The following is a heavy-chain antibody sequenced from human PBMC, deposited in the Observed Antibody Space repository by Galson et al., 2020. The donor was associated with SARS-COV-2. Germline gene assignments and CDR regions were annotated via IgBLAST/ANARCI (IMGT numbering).Heavy chain of an antibody. V-gene: IGHV4-34*01. CDR3: AREENFCLVLTATRMCYFDY. Sequence: SETLSLTCAVYGGSFSGYYWSWIRQPPGKGLEWIGEINSSGSTNYTPSLKSRVTISVDTYKNHFSLKLSSVTAADTAVYYCAREENFCLVLTATRMCYFDYWGRGTLATVSS. CDR2: INSSGST. D-gene: IGHD2-21*02. J-gene: IGHJ4*02. CDR1: GGSFSGYY.